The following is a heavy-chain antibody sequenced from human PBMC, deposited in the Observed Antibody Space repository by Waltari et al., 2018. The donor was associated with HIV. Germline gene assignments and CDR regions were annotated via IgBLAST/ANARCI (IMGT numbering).Heavy chain of an antibody. V-gene: IGHV3-30*18. D-gene: IGHD3-10*01. J-gene: IGHJ4*02. CDR2: MSYDGKT. Sequence: QVQLVESGGGVVQSGGSLILSCGFSGFAVRGPRMHWVRQAPGKGLEWVAVMSYDGKTYYSDDVRGRFTMSRDTSRNTMFLQMDRLKVGDRGVYYCAKDLNVFYHGSGFDYWGPGSPVSVS. CDR1: GFAVRGPR. CDR3: AKDLNVFYHGSGFDY.